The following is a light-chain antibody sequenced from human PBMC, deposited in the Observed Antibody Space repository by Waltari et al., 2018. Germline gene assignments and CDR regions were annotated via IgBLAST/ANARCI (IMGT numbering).Light chain of an antibody. Sequence: QSVLTQPPSVSGAPGQTVPISCTGSSPTIRAGLALPWPPLLPGTAPNPLIYGNSNRPSGVPDRFSGSKSGTSASLAITGLQAEDEADYYCQSYDSSLSAWVFGGGTKLTVL. CDR1: SPTIRAGLA. CDR2: GNS. J-gene: IGLJ3*02. V-gene: IGLV1-40*01. CDR3: QSYDSSLSAWV.